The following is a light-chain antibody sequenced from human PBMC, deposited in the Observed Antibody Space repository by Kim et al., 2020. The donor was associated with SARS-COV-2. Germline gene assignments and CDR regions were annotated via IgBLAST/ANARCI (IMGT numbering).Light chain of an antibody. CDR3: NSRDSNDNVV. Sequence: VALGQTVRITCQGDSLRSNYATWYQQKPGQAPILVIYGKNNRPSGSPDRFSGSSSGNTASLTITGTQAGDEADYYCNSRDSNDNVVFGGGTQLTVL. CDR1: SLRSNY. V-gene: IGLV3-19*01. J-gene: IGLJ2*01. CDR2: GKN.